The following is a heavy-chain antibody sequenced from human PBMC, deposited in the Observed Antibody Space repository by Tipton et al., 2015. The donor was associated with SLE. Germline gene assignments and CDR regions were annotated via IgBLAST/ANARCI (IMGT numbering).Heavy chain of an antibody. CDR2: IYYSGST. Sequence: TLSLTCTVSGGSISSYYWSWIRQPPGKGLEWIGYIYYSGSTNYNPSLKSRVTISVDTSKNQFSPKLSSVTAADTAVYYCARVEQQLVVDYWGQGTLVTVSS. CDR3: ARVEQQLVVDY. D-gene: IGHD6-6*01. J-gene: IGHJ4*02. V-gene: IGHV4-59*01. CDR1: GGSISSYY.